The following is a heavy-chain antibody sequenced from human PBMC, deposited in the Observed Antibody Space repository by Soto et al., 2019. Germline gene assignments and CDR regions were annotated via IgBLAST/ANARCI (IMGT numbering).Heavy chain of an antibody. V-gene: IGHV2-5*01. CDR1: GFSLSTRGVG. CDR2: IYWNDDK. CDR3: AHTYSNQVVGP. Sequence: SGPTLVNPTQTLTLTCTFSGFSLSTRGVGVGWIRQPPGNALEWLALIYWNDDKRYSPSLKSRLTITKDTSKNQVVLTITNMDPVDTATYYCAHTYSNQVVGPWGQGTLVTVAS. J-gene: IGHJ5*02. D-gene: IGHD4-4*01.